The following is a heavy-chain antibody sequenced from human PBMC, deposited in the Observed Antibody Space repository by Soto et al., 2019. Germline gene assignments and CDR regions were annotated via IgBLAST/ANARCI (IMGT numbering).Heavy chain of an antibody. V-gene: IGHV4-59*01. Sequence: NPSETLSLTCTVSGGSISSYYWSWIRQPPGKGLEWIGYIFYSGSTNYNPSLKSRVTISVDTSKNQFSLKLSSVTAADTAVYYCARNTDTYDFWSGYTYPNWFDPWGQGTLVTVSS. CDR1: GGSISSYY. CDR2: IFYSGST. CDR3: ARNTDTYDFWSGYTYPNWFDP. J-gene: IGHJ5*02. D-gene: IGHD3-3*01.